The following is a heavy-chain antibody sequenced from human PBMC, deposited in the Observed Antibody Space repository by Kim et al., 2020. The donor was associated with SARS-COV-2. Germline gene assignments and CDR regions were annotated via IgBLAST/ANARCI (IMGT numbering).Heavy chain of an antibody. D-gene: IGHD3-22*01. CDR3: ARGKFRTMIVGHRAFDI. V-gene: IGHV4-34*01. CDR1: GGSFSGYY. CDR2: INHSGST. J-gene: IGHJ3*02. Sequence: TLSLTCAVYGGSFSGYYWSWIRQPPGKGLEWIGEINHSGSTNYNPSLKSRVTISVDTSKNQFSLKLSSVTAADTAVYYCARGKFRTMIVGHRAFDIWGQGTMVTVSS.